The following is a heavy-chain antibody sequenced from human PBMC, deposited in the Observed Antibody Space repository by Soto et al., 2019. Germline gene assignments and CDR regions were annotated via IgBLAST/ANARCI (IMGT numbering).Heavy chain of an antibody. CDR2: IYYSGST. Sequence: QVQLQESGPGLVKPSQTLSLTCTVSGGSISSGGYYWSWIRQHPGKGLEWIGYIYYSGSTYYNPSLKSXXTXSXXTSKNQFSLKLSSVTAADTAVYYCARGQLSSGYFYWGQGTLVTVSS. CDR3: ARGQLSSGYFY. J-gene: IGHJ4*02. CDR1: GGSISSGGYY. D-gene: IGHD3-22*01. V-gene: IGHV4-31*03.